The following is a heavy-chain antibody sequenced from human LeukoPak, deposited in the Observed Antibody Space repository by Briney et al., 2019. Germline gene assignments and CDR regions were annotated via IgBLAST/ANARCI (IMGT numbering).Heavy chain of an antibody. CDR2: IHHSGNI. CDR3: ASLIAAAARKLENAFDI. D-gene: IGHD6-13*01. Sequence: PSETLSLTCTVSGGSISSGYYWGWIRQPPGKGLEWIGSIHHSGNIYYNPSLKSRLTMSVDTSKNQFSLKLSSVTAADTAVYYCASLIAAAARKLENAFDIWGQGTMVTVSS. J-gene: IGHJ3*02. CDR1: GGSISSGYY. V-gene: IGHV4-38-2*02.